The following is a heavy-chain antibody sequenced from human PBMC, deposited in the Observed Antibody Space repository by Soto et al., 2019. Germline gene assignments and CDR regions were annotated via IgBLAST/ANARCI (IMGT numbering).Heavy chain of an antibody. D-gene: IGHD5-18*01. V-gene: IGHV4-31*03. CDR3: SRGILD. CDR2: ISYGGST. J-gene: IGHJ4*02. Sequence: QVQLQESGPGLVKPSQTLSLTCTVSGGSINSGGYCWSWIRQHPGKGLDWIGCISYGGSTSYNPSLKSRVTISVATSKNQFSLKLTSVTAADTAVYYCSRGILDWGQGALITVSS. CDR1: GGSINSGGYC.